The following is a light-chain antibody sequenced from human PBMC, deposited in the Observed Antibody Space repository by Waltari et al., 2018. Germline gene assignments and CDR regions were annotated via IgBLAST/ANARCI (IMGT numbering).Light chain of an antibody. CDR1: QSVGSY. Sequence: DIVLTQSPATLSLSPGDRATLSCRASQSVGSYLAWYQQKPGQVPRLVIYDASSRATGVPARFSGSGSGTEFTLTISSLEPEDFAVYYCQQRNIWPNTFGQGTKLEIK. V-gene: IGKV3-11*01. J-gene: IGKJ2*01. CDR2: DAS. CDR3: QQRNIWPNT.